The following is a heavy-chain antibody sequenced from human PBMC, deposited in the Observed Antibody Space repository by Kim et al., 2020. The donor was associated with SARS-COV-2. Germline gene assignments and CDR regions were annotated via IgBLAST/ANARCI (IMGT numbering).Heavy chain of an antibody. D-gene: IGHD6-19*01. J-gene: IGHJ4*02. CDR2: T. V-gene: IGHV3-23*01. Sequence: TYYADAAKGRFTIARENLKNTLYLQMNSRRAEDTAVYDCAKEGKGPQAGYWGQGTLVTVSS. CDR3: AKEGKGPQAGY.